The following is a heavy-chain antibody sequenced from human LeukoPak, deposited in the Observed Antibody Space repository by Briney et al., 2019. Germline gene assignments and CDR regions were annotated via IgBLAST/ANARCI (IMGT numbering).Heavy chain of an antibody. V-gene: IGHV3-74*01. CDR2: INSDGSST. J-gene: IGHJ6*03. CDR3: APLGGLYGDYYYYYYMDV. Sequence: GGSLRLSCAASGFTFSSYWMHWVRQAPGKGLVWVSRINSDGSSTSYADSVKGRFTISRDNAKNTLYLQMNSLRAEDTAVYYCAPLGGLYGDYYYYYYMDVWGKGTTVTVSS. CDR1: GFTFSSYW. D-gene: IGHD4-17*01.